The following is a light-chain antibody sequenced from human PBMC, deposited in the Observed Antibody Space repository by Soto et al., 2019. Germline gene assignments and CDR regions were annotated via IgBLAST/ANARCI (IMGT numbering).Light chain of an antibody. CDR2: DNN. V-gene: IGLV1-51*01. J-gene: IGLJ3*02. CDR3: GTWDTSLKAWV. CDR1: SSNIGNNY. Sequence: QSALTQPPSVSAAPGQKVTFSCSGSSSNIGNNYVSWYQQLPGRAPKLLIDDNNQRPSGIPDRFSGSKSGTSATLAITRLQTGDEADYYCGTWDTSLKAWVFGGGTKVTVL.